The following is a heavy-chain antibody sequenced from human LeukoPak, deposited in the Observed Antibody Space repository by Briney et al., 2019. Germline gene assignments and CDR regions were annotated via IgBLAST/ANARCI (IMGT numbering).Heavy chain of an antibody. J-gene: IGHJ4*02. D-gene: IGHD6-6*01. Sequence: SETLSLTCAVSGGSISSYYWSWIRQPPGKGLEWIGYIYYTGSTNYNPSLKSRVTISVDTSKNQFSLKLSSVTAADTAVYYCAREGDSSSSRFDYWGQGTLVTVSS. V-gene: IGHV4-59*12. CDR2: IYYTGST. CDR1: GGSISSYY. CDR3: AREGDSSSSRFDY.